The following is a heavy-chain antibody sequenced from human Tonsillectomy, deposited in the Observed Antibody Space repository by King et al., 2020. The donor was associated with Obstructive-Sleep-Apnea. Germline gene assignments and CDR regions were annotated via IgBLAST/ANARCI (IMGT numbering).Heavy chain of an antibody. V-gene: IGHV1-46*01. D-gene: IGHD6-19*01. CDR1: GYTFTKYY. CDR3: AREASEQWDESDWFDP. CDR2: IKPSVGST. Sequence: QLVQSGAEVKRPGASVKVCCKASGYTFTKYYIHWVRQAPGQGLEWMVMIKPSVGSTNHAQKFQGRVTITRDTSTSTVYMELKSLRSEDTAVYYCAREASEQWDESDWFDPWGQGTLVTVSS. J-gene: IGHJ5*02.